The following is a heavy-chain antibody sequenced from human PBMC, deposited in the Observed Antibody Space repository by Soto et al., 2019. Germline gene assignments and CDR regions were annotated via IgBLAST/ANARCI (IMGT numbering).Heavy chain of an antibody. CDR2: ISGSGGST. CDR1: GFTFSSYA. J-gene: IGHJ4*02. CDR3: AKDRAYCGGDCYFDY. Sequence: GGSLRLSSAASGFTFSSYAMSWVRQAPGKGLEWVSAISGSGGSTYYADSVKGRFTISRDNSKNTLYLQMNSLRAEDTAVYYCAKDRAYCGGDCYFDYWGQGPLVTVSS. D-gene: IGHD2-21*02. V-gene: IGHV3-23*01.